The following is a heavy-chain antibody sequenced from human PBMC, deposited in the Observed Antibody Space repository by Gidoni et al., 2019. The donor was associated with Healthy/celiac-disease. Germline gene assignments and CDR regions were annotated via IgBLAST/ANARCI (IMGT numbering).Heavy chain of an antibody. CDR1: GYTFTSYD. D-gene: IGHD6-13*01. V-gene: IGHV1-8*01. J-gene: IGHJ4*02. Sequence: QVQLVQSGAEVKKPGASVQVSCQSSGYTFTSYDINWVRQATGQGLEWMGWMNPNSGNTGYAQKFQGRVTMTRNTSISTAYMELSSLRSEDTAVYYCARGIAAAGTGDYWGQGTLVTVSS. CDR3: ARGIAAAGTGDY. CDR2: MNPNSGNT.